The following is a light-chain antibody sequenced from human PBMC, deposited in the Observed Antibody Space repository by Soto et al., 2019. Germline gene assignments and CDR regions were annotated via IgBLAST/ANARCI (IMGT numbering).Light chain of an antibody. CDR3: QQYGSLRA. CDR1: QSVSSSY. J-gene: IGKJ1*01. Sequence: EIMLTQSPGTLSLSPGERATLSCRASQSVSSSYLAWYQQKPGQAPRLLTYGASSRATGIPDRFSGSGSGTDFTLTISRLEPEDFAVYYCQQYGSLRAFGQGTKVDIK. CDR2: GAS. V-gene: IGKV3-20*01.